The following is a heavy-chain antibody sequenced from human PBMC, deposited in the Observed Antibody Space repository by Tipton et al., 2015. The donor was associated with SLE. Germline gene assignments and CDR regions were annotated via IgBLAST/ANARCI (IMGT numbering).Heavy chain of an antibody. V-gene: IGHV3-23*01. Sequence: SLRLSCAASGFTFSSYSMNWVRQAPGKGLEWVSAISGSGGSTYYADPVKGRFTISRDNSKNTLYLQMNSLRAEDTAVYYCANTEAVAGWYFDLWGRGTLVTVSS. CDR2: ISGSGGST. J-gene: IGHJ2*01. CDR1: GFTFSSYS. CDR3: ANTEAVAGWYFDL. D-gene: IGHD6-19*01.